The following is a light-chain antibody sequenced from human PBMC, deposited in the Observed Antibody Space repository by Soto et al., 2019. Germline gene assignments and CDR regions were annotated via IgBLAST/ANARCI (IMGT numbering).Light chain of an antibody. CDR2: GAS. Sequence: DIVLTQSPGPLSLSPGERATLSCRASQSVTNNYLAWYQQKPGQAPRLLIDGASSRATGVPDRFSGTESGTDFTLTISRLEPEDFAVFYCQQYGNSPITFGQGTRLEIK. CDR1: QSVTNNY. V-gene: IGKV3-20*01. CDR3: QQYGNSPIT. J-gene: IGKJ5*01.